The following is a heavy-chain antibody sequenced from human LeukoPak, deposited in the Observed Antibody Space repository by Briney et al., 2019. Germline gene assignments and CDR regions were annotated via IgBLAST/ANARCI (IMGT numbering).Heavy chain of an antibody. D-gene: IGHD6-13*01. Sequence: SETLSLTCTVSGASIDSYYWSWIRQPPGKGLEWIGYTHNNGDSNYNPSLKSRLTISVDTSKNEVSLVLTSVTAADTALYYCARQPGGTAAFDIWAQGTTVTVSA. CDR2: THNNGDS. V-gene: IGHV4-59*08. CDR1: GASIDSYY. CDR3: ARQPGGTAAFDI. J-gene: IGHJ3*02.